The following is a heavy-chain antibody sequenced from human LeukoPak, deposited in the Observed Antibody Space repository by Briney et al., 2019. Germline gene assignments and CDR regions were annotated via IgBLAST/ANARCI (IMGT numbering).Heavy chain of an antibody. CDR2: IKQDGSEK. V-gene: IGHV3-7*01. J-gene: IGHJ6*03. CDR3: AREFEYSSANYYMDV. D-gene: IGHD6-6*01. Sequence: GGSLRLSCAASGFTFSSYWMSWVRQAPGKGLEWVANIKQDGSEKYYVDSVKGRFTISRDNAKNSLYLQMNSLRADDTAVYYCAREFEYSSANYYMDVWGKGTTVTVSS. CDR1: GFTFSSYW.